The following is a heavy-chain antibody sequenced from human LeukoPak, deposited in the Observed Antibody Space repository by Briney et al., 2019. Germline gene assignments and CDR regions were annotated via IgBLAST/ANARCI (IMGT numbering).Heavy chain of an antibody. CDR3: ARDRRVTTLRVVYNWFDP. V-gene: IGHV4-39*07. CDR2: IYTSGST. CDR1: GVSISSSSYY. Sequence: SETLSLTCTVSGVSISSSSYYWGWIRQPPGKGLEWIGRIYTSGSTNYNPSLKSRVTISVHTSKNQFSLKLSPVTAADTAVYYCARDRRVTTLRVVYNWFDPWGQGTMVTVSS. J-gene: IGHJ5*01. D-gene: IGHD4-17*01.